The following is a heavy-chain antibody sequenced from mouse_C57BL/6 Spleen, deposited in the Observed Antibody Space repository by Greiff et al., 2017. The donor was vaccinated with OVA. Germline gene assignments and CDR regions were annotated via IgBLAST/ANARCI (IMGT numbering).Heavy chain of an antibody. Sequence: QVQLQQSGAELVKPGASVKMSCKASGYTFTSYWITWVKQRPGQGLEWIGDIYPGSGSTNYNEKFKSKATLTVDTSSSTAYMQLSSLTSEDSAVYYCARGSTVVAPGYFDVWGTGTTVTVSS. J-gene: IGHJ1*03. CDR3: ARGSTVVAPGYFDV. V-gene: IGHV1-55*01. D-gene: IGHD1-1*01. CDR1: GYTFTSYW. CDR2: IYPGSGST.